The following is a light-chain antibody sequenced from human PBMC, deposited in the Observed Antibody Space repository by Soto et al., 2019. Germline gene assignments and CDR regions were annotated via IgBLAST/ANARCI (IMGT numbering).Light chain of an antibody. CDR1: QTVRNNY. J-gene: IGKJ1*01. CDR2: DAS. V-gene: IGKV3-20*01. Sequence: EFVLTQSPGTLSLSPGERATLSCRASQTVRNNYLAWYQQKPGQAPRLLIYDASSRATGIPDRFSGGGSGTEFTLTISSLQPDDFATYYCQQYNSYRTFGQGTKVDIK. CDR3: QQYNSYRT.